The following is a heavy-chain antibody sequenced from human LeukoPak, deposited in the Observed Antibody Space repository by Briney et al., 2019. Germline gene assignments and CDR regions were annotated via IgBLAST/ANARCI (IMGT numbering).Heavy chain of an antibody. Sequence: GGSLRLSCAASGLPLSNYWMRWVRQAAGRGREWVANIGKDGSENIYVDFVKGRFCVSRDHAKNSLYMQANIGIADEKAVYDCAREWDYYATDQWGQGSLVTLSS. CDR2: IGKDGSEN. CDR3: AREWDYYATDQ. J-gene: IGHJ5*02. CDR1: GLPLSNYW. D-gene: IGHD3-10*01. V-gene: IGHV3-7*01.